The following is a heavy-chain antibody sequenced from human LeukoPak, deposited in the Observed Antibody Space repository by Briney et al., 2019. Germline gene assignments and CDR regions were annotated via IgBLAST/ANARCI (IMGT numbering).Heavy chain of an antibody. Sequence: GASVKVSCKASGYTFTSYGISWVRQAPGQGLEWMGWISAYNGNTNYAQKLQGRVTMTTDTSTSTAYMELRSLRSDDTAVYYCARSPLFPTRSSWYTGPGWRSYYFDYWGQGTLVTVSS. CDR3: ARSPLFPTRSSWYTGPGWRSYYFDY. CDR1: GYTFTSYG. J-gene: IGHJ4*02. CDR2: ISAYNGNT. V-gene: IGHV1-18*01. D-gene: IGHD6-13*01.